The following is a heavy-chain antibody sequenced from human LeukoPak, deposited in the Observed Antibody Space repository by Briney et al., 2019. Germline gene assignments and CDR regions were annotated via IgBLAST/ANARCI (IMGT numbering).Heavy chain of an antibody. CDR3: ARDARGYSYIDY. CDR1: GGSISSGGYS. J-gene: IGHJ4*02. V-gene: IGHV4-30-2*01. D-gene: IGHD5-18*01. Sequence: PSQTLSLTCAVSGGSISSGGYSWSWIRQPPGKGLEWIGYIYHSGSTYYNPSLKSRVTISVDRSKNQFSLKLSSVTAADTAVYYCARDARGYSYIDYWGQGTLVTVSS. CDR2: IYHSGST.